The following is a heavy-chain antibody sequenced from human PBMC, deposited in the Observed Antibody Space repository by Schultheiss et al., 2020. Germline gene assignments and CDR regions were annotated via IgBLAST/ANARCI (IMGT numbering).Heavy chain of an antibody. CDR2: ISYDGSNK. J-gene: IGHJ4*02. Sequence: GGSLRLSCAASGFTFSSYGMHWVRQAPGKGLEWVAVISYDGSNKYYADSVKGRFTISRDNSKNTLYLQMNSLRDEDTAVYYCASYQIQLWSQGAYWGQGTLVTVSS. CDR3: ASYQIQLWSQGAY. CDR1: GFTFSSYG. D-gene: IGHD5-18*01. V-gene: IGHV3-30*03.